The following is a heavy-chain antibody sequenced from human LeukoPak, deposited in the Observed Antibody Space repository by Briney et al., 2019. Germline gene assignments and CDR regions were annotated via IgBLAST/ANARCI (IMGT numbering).Heavy chain of an antibody. V-gene: IGHV1-2*02. CDR1: GYTFTGYY. CDR2: INPNSGGT. Sequence: ASVKVSCKASGYTFTGYYMHWVRQAPGQGLEWMGWINPNSGGTNYAQRFQGRVTMTRDTSISTAYMELSRLRSDDTAVYYCARGSYYYYYYMDVWGKGTTVTVSS. CDR3: ARGSYYYYYYMDV. J-gene: IGHJ6*03.